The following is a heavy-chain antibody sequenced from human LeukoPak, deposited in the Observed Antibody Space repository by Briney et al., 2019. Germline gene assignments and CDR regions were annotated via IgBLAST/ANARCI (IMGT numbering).Heavy chain of an antibody. CDR1: GFTFSSYA. D-gene: IGHD3-3*01. J-gene: IGHJ4*02. Sequence: GGSLRLSCAASGFTFSSYAMSWVRQAPGKGLEWVSAISGSGGSTYYADFVKGRFTISRDNSKNMLYLQMNSLRAEDTAVYYCAKADRYDFWSGYLDYWGQRTLVTVSS. CDR3: AKADRYDFWSGYLDY. V-gene: IGHV3-23*01. CDR2: ISGSGGST.